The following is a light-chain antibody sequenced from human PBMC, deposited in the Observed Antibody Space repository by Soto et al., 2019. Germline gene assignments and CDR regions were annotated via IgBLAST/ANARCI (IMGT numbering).Light chain of an antibody. J-gene: IGLJ1*01. Sequence: SELTQPPSVSAAPGQKVTISCSGSSSNIGKNYVSWYQQLPGTAPKLLIYENNKRPSGIPDRFSGSKSGTSATLGITGLQTGDVAEYYCGAWDSSLRAVYVFGTGTKLTVL. V-gene: IGLV1-51*02. CDR2: ENN. CDR3: GAWDSSLRAVYV. CDR1: SSNIGKNY.